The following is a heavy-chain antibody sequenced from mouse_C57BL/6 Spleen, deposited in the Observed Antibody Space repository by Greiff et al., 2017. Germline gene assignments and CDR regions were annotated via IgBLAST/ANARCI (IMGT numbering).Heavy chain of an antibody. D-gene: IGHD2-3*01. CDR2: INSDGGST. Sequence: DVHLVESGGGLVQPGESLKLSCESNEYEFPSHDMSWVRKTPEKRLELVAAINSDGGSTYYPDTMERRFIISRDNTKKTLYLQMSSLRSEDTALYYCARGGYYFPWFAYWGQGTLVTVSA. CDR1: EYEFPSHD. CDR3: ARGGYYFPWFAY. J-gene: IGHJ3*01. V-gene: IGHV5-2*01.